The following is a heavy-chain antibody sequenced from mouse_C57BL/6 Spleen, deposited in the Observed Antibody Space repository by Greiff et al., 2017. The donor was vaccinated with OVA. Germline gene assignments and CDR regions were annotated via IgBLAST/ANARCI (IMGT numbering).Heavy chain of an antibody. CDR2: LYWDDDK. V-gene: IGHV8-12*01. D-gene: IGHD1-1*01. J-gene: IGHJ1*03. CDR1: GFSLSTSGMG. Sequence: QVTLKVSGPGILQSSQTLSLSCSFSGFSLSTSGMGVSWIRQPSGKGLEWLAHLYWDDDKRYNPSLKSQLTISKDTSSSQVFLKITSVDTADTATYYCARATGDWYVDVWGTGTTVTVSS. CDR3: ARATGDWYVDV.